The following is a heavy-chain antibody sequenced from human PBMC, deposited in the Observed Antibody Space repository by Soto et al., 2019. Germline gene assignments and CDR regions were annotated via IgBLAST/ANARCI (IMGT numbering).Heavy chain of an antibody. CDR2: IYYSGST. CDR3: ASGWELLGLDY. V-gene: IGHV4-30-4*01. CDR1: GGSISSGDYY. Sequence: PSETLSLTCTVSGGSISSGDYYWSWIRQPPGKGLEWIGYIYYSGSTYYNPSLKSRVTISVGTSKNQFSLKLSSVTAADTAVYYCASGWELLGLDYWGQGTLVTVSS. J-gene: IGHJ4*02. D-gene: IGHD1-26*01.